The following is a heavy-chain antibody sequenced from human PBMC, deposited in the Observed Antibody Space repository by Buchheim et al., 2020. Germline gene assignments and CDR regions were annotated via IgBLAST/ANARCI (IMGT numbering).Heavy chain of an antibody. CDR2: ILYDGSDK. D-gene: IGHD6-13*01. V-gene: IGHV3-30*18. Sequence: QVQLVESGGGLVQPGRSLRLSCAASGFSFRSYGMHWVRQAPGKGLEWVAVILYDGSDKYYADSVKGRFTIPRDNSKNTLYLQMNSLRPEDTAVYYCAKDRSSGSWFYYGMDVWGQGTT. J-gene: IGHJ6*02. CDR1: GFSFRSYG. CDR3: AKDRSSGSWFYYGMDV.